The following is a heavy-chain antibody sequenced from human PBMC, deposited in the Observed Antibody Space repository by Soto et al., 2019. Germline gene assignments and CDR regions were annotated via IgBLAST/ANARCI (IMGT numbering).Heavy chain of an antibody. D-gene: IGHD3-16*01. J-gene: IGHJ4*02. CDR3: ARGASNRGGHDC. CDR1: GGSVNSGDYY. V-gene: IGHV4-31*03. CDR2: IYYSGTT. Sequence: QVQLQESGPGLVKPSQTLSLTCTVSGGSVNSGDYYWSWIRQHPEKGLEWIGYIYYSGTTYYNPSLKSRVTSSVDTSKNPFSLTLSSVTAADTALYYCARGASNRGGHDCWGQGTLVTVSS.